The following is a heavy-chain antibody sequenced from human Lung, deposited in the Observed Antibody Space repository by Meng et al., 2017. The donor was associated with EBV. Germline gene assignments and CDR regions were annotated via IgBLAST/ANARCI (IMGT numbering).Heavy chain of an antibody. D-gene: IGHD3-10*01. V-gene: IGHV4-31*03. Sequence: QVQLQGSGPGLLQPSQTLSLTFTVSGGSVISGGYYWSWIRQQPGKGPEWIGYIYYTGSSFYNPSLKNRVTISVDTSKNQFSLNLSSVTAADTAVYYCANAGRFGESLGDYWGQGILVTVSS. CDR1: GGSVISGGYY. CDR3: ANAGRFGESLGDY. CDR2: IYYTGSS. J-gene: IGHJ4*02.